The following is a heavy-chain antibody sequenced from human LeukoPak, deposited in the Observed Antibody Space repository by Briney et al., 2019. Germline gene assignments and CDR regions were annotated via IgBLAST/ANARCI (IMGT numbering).Heavy chain of an antibody. Sequence: GASVKVSCKASGYTFSKYGISWVRQAPGQGLEWMGWISGYNAYTHYAQKLQGRVTMTTDTSTSTAYMELRSLRSDDTAVYYCARDKDYGDYGGWFDPWGQGTLVTVSS. D-gene: IGHD4-17*01. CDR2: ISGYNAYT. V-gene: IGHV1-18*01. J-gene: IGHJ5*02. CDR3: ARDKDYGDYGGWFDP. CDR1: GYTFSKYG.